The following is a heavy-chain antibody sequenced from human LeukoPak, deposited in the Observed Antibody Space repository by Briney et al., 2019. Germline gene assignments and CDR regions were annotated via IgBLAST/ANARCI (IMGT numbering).Heavy chain of an antibody. D-gene: IGHD3-16*02. CDR1: GFTFSGSA. Sequence: GGALRLSCAASGFTFSGSAMSWVRQAPGEGLEWVSLISYSGANSYYTDSVRGRFTISRDNSKDTLFLQMNSLRAEDTAIYYCARDIQLSTWGLGTMVTVGS. CDR2: ISYSGANS. J-gene: IGHJ3*01. V-gene: IGHV3-23*01. CDR3: ARDIQLST.